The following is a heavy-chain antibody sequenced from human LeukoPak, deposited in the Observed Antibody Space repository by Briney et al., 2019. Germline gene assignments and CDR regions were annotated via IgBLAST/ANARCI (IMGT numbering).Heavy chain of an antibody. V-gene: IGHV1-2*02. CDR3: ARGVDSSGWPFDY. CDR2: INPNSGGT. CDR1: GYTFTGYY. J-gene: IGHJ4*02. Sequence: GASVKVSCKASGYTFTGYYMHWVRQAPGQGLEWMGWINPNSGGTNYAQKFQGRVTMTRDTSISTAYMELSRLRSDGTAVYYCARGVDSSGWPFDYWGQGTLVTVSS. D-gene: IGHD6-19*01.